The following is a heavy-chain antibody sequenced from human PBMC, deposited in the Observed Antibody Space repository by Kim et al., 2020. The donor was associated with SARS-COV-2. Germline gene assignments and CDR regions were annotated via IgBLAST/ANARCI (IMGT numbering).Heavy chain of an antibody. Sequence: KGRVPITRDNAKNTLYLQMNSLRPEDTAVYYCARDGYFDWLLYHYYGMDVWGQGTTVTVSS. J-gene: IGHJ6*02. D-gene: IGHD3-9*01. CDR3: ARDGYFDWLLYHYYGMDV. V-gene: IGHV3-74*01.